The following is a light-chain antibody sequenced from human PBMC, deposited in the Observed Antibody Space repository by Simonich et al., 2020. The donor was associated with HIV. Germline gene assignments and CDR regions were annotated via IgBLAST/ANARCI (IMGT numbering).Light chain of an antibody. Sequence: QSALTQPASVSGSPGQSITISCTGTISDVGGYNYVSWYQQHPGKAPKLMIYDVSKRPSGVSNRFSGSKSDNTASLTISGLQAEDEADYYCTSYTSSSTRVVFGGGTKLTVL. CDR3: TSYTSSSTRVV. J-gene: IGLJ2*01. CDR1: ISDVGGYNY. V-gene: IGLV2-14*03. CDR2: DVS.